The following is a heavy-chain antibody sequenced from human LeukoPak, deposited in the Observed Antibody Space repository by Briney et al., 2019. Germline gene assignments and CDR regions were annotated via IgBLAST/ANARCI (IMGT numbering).Heavy chain of an antibody. V-gene: IGHV3-23*01. CDR3: AKDPDYGDYFDY. J-gene: IGHJ4*02. Sequence: GGSLRLACAASGFTFSSYAMSWVRQAPGKGLEWVSAISGSGGSTFYADSVKGRFTISRDNSRNTLYLQMNSLRAEDTAVYSCAKDPDYGDYFDYWGQGTLVTVSS. D-gene: IGHD4-17*01. CDR1: GFTFSSYA. CDR2: ISGSGGST.